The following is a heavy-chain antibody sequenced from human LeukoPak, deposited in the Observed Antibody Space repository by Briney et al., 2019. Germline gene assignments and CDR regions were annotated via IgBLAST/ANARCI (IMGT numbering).Heavy chain of an antibody. CDR2: ISSSSSTI. J-gene: IGHJ2*01. CDR3: ARDRATRFLYGGNPYWYFDL. D-gene: IGHD4-23*01. Sequence: QTGGSLRLSCAASGFTFSSYSMNWVRQAPGKGLEWVSYISSSSSTIYYADSVKGRFTISRDNAKNSLYLQMNSLRAEDTAVYYCARDRATRFLYGGNPYWYFDLWGRGTLVTVSS. CDR1: GFTFSSYS. V-gene: IGHV3-48*01.